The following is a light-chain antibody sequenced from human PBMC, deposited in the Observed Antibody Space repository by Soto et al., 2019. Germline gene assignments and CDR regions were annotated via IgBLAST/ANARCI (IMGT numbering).Light chain of an antibody. V-gene: IGKV1-13*02. CDR3: QQFNSYLFT. CDR2: DAS. CDR1: QGISSA. J-gene: IGKJ3*01. Sequence: ASQLTQSPSSLSASVGDRVTITCRAIQGISSALAWYQQKPGKAPKLLIYDASSLESGVPSRFSGSGSGTDFTLTISSLQPEDFATYYCQQFNSYLFTFGPGTKVDIK.